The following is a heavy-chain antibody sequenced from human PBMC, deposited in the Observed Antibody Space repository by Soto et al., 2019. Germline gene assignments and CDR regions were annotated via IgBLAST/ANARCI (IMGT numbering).Heavy chain of an antibody. CDR1: GGSFTDYY. J-gene: IGHJ6*02. CDR2: ISHSGAT. V-gene: IGHV4-34*01. Sequence: SETLSLTCAVYGGSFTDYYWTLIRQPPWKWLEWIGEISHSGATNYNPSLKSRVTISEDTSKNQVSLKVTSVTAADTAVFYCARGNHYYGMDVWGQGTTVTVSS. CDR3: ARGNHYYGMDV.